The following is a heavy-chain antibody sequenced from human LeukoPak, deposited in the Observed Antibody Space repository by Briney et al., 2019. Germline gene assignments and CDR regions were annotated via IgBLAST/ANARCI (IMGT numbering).Heavy chain of an antibody. CDR1: GFTFSSYS. Sequence: PGGSLRLSCAASGFTFSSYSMNWVRQAPGKGLEWVSSISSSSSYIYYADSVKGRFTISRDNAKNSLYLQMNSLRAEDTAVYYCARDIGDYGDYFDYWGQGPLVTVSS. CDR3: ARDIGDYGDYFDY. V-gene: IGHV3-21*01. D-gene: IGHD4-17*01. J-gene: IGHJ4*02. CDR2: ISSSSSYI.